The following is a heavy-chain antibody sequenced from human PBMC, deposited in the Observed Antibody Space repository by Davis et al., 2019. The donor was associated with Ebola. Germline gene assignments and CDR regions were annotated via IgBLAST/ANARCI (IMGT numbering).Heavy chain of an antibody. Sequence: ASVKVSCKASGYTFTNYGLTWVRQAPGQGLEWMGRVISNSGGTNYAQKFQGRVTMTRDTSISTAYMELSRLTSDDTVVYYCARGTNYGLDVWGQGTTVTVSS. CDR3: ARGTNYGLDV. CDR1: GYTFTNYG. J-gene: IGHJ6*02. V-gene: IGHV1-2*05. CDR2: VISNSGGT.